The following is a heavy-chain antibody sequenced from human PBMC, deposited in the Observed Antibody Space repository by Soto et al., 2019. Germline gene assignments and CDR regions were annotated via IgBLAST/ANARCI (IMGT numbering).Heavy chain of an antibody. Sequence: EVQVLESGGGLVQPGGSLRLSCAASGFTFSLCAMSWVRQAPGKGLEWVSSMRSSGGDTYYADSVRGRFTISRDDSNKSLYLQMNSLRVEDAALYYCAKGHSNSYYYFVFWGQGTLVTVSS. V-gene: IGHV3-23*01. CDR3: AKGHSNSYYYFVF. J-gene: IGHJ4*02. CDR1: GFTFSLCA. D-gene: IGHD5-12*01. CDR2: MRSSGGDT.